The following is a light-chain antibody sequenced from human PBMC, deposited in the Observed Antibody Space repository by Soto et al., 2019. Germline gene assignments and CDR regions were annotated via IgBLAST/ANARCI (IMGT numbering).Light chain of an antibody. V-gene: IGLV2-14*01. J-gene: IGLJ1*01. CDR2: EVT. CDR3: SSHTSVNTRV. Sequence: QSVLTQPASVSGSPGQSIAISCTGTSSDVGTYDYVSWYQQYPEKAPKLIIYEVTQRPSGVFNRFSGSKSGNTASLTISGLQAEDEADYYCSSHTSVNTRVFGTGTKVTVL. CDR1: SSDVGTYDY.